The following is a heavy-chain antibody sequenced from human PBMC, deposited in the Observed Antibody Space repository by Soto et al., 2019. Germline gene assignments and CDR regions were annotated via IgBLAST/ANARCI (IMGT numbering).Heavy chain of an antibody. Sequence: QVQLVQSGAEVKKLGASVKVSCKASGYTFTGYYMHWVRQAPGQGLEWMGWINPNSGGTNYAQKFQGWVTMTRDTSISTAYMELSRLTADDTAVYYCARAIGYCSGGSCPHTYYYMDVWGQGTTVTVSS. CDR1: GYTFTGYY. J-gene: IGHJ6*02. CDR2: INPNSGGT. V-gene: IGHV1-2*04. CDR3: ARAIGYCSGGSCPHTYYYMDV. D-gene: IGHD2-15*01.